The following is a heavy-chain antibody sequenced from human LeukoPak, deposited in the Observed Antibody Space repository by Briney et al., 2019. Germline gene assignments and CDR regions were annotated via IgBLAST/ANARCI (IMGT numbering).Heavy chain of an antibody. D-gene: IGHD5-18*01. CDR2: INHSGST. V-gene: IGHV4-34*01. CDR3: ARARGYSYGYPLDV. J-gene: IGHJ6*02. Sequence: PSGTLSLTCAVYGGSFSGYYWSWIRQPPGKGLEWIGEINHSGSTNYNPSLKSRVTISVDTSKNQFSLKLSSVTAADTAVYYCARARGYSYGYPLDVWGQGTTVTVSS. CDR1: GGSFSGYY.